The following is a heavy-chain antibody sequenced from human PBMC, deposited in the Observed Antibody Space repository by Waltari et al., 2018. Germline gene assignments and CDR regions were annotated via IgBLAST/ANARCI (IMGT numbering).Heavy chain of an antibody. Sequence: QVQMQESGPGLVRPSETLSLTCAVSGGSISTNSYIWGWLRQPPGKGLEWIASFNYGGNTYYNPALKSRVTISGDTAKDQCSLNLTSVTAADTAVYYCARGLGAIYWGHGTLVTVSS. J-gene: IGHJ4*01. CDR2: FNYGGNT. CDR1: GGSISTNSYI. CDR3: ARGLGAIY. V-gene: IGHV4-39*07. D-gene: IGHD1-26*01.